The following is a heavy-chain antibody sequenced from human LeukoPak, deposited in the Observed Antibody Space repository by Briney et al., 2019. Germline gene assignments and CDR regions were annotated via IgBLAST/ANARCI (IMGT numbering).Heavy chain of an antibody. CDR2: VQDDGSSQ. V-gene: IGHV3-30*02. CDR1: GFTFSRYS. Sequence: GGSLRLSCAASGFTFSRYSMNWVRQAPGKGLDWVAFVQDDGSSQNYAATVKGRFTTSRDNSKNTLYLQMNNLRPEATAVYYCTRVTETVFGPRGPSDIWGQGTMVTVSS. D-gene: IGHD3-3*01. J-gene: IGHJ3*02. CDR3: TRVTETVFGPRGPSDI.